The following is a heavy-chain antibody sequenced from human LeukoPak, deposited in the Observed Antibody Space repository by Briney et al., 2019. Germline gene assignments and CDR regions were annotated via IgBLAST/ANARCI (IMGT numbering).Heavy chain of an antibody. V-gene: IGHV3-73*01. J-gene: IGHJ3*02. Sequence: PGGSLRLSCAASGFSFSGSAMHWVRQASGKGLEWLGRIRSKANGYATAYAASVKGRFTILRDDSKNMAYLQMSSLKTEDTAVYYCARPYCSSTTCYEYSAFGIWGQGTMVTVSS. CDR2: IRSKANGYAT. CDR1: GFSFSGSA. D-gene: IGHD2-2*01. CDR3: ARPYCSSTTCYEYSAFGI.